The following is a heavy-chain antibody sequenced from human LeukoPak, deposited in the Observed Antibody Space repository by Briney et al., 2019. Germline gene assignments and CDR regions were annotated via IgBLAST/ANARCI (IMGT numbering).Heavy chain of an antibody. Sequence: PGESLRLSCAASGFTFSNYWMHWVRQAPGKGLAWVSRINSDGTSTTYADSVKGRVTTSRDNAKSTLYLQMNSLRAEDTAVYYCARTNDDYAAFDYWGRGTLVTVSS. J-gene: IGHJ4*02. D-gene: IGHD4-17*01. CDR1: GFTFSNYW. CDR2: INSDGTST. CDR3: ARTNDDYAAFDY. V-gene: IGHV3-74*03.